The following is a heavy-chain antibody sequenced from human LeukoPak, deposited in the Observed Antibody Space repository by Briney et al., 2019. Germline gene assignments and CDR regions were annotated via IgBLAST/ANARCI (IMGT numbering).Heavy chain of an antibody. D-gene: IGHD6-19*01. CDR3: ARRHTSSNGWYSDL. J-gene: IGHJ5*02. CDR1: GYSFTNYA. Sequence: GASVKVSCKASGYSFTNYAINWVRQAPGQGLEWMGWINTNTGNPTYAQGFTGRFVFSLDTSVSTAYLQISSLKAEDTAVYYCARRHTSSNGWYSDLWGQGTLVTVSS. V-gene: IGHV7-4-1*02. CDR2: INTNTGNP.